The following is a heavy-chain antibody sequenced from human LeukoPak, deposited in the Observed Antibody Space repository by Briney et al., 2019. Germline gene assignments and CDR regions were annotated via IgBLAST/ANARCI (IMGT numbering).Heavy chain of an antibody. D-gene: IGHD2-15*01. CDR3: ALGYCGGGSCYAREYFQH. V-gene: IGHV4-31*03. CDR2: IYYSGST. CDR1: GGSISSGGYY. Sequence: SQTLSLTCTVSGGSISSGGYYWTWIRQHPGKGLEWIGYIYYSGSTYYNPSLKSRVTISVDTSKNQFSLRLSSVTAADTAVYYCALGYCGGGSCYAREYFQHWGQGTLVTVSS. J-gene: IGHJ1*01.